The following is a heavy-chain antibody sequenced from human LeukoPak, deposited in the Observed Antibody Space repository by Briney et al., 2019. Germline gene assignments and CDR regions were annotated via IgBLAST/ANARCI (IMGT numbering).Heavy chain of an antibody. CDR1: GGSISSSSYY. J-gene: IGHJ4*02. D-gene: IGHD3-10*01. CDR3: ARLRYYYGSGSYYTRLYFDY. V-gene: IGHV4-39*01. Sequence: SETLSLTCTVSGGSISSSSYYWGWIRQPPGKGLEWIGSIYYSGSTYYNPSLKSRVTISVDTSKNQFSLKLSSVTAADTAVYYCARLRYYYGSGSYYTRLYFDYWGQGTLSPSPQ. CDR2: IYYSGST.